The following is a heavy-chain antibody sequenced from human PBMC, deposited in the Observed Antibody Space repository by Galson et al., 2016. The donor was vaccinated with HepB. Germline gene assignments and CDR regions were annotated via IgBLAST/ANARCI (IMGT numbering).Heavy chain of an antibody. Sequence: CAISGDSVSSNSVAWNWIRQSPSRGLEWLGRTYYRSKWYNDYAVSVKSRITINPDTSKNQFSLQLNSVTPEDTALYYCARDQNFKLTWIQLRKRGTGDGFDYWGQGTLVTVSS. V-gene: IGHV6-1*01. CDR2: TYYRSKWYN. CDR3: ARDQNFKLTWIQLRKRGTGDGFDY. D-gene: IGHD5-18*01. J-gene: IGHJ4*02. CDR1: GDSVSSNSVA.